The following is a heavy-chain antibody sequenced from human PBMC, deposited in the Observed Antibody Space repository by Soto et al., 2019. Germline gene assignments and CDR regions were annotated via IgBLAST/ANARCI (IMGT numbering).Heavy chain of an antibody. CDR3: ARHGSF. Sequence: SETLSLTCTVSGVSISGTSYYWGWIRQTPAKGLEWIGTIYYSGETFYNPSLKSRITISIDTSKNHFSLNLTSVTAADTAIYYCARHGSFWGQGALVTVSS. D-gene: IGHD3-16*02. V-gene: IGHV4-39*01. CDR2: IYYSGET. J-gene: IGHJ1*01. CDR1: GVSISGTSYY.